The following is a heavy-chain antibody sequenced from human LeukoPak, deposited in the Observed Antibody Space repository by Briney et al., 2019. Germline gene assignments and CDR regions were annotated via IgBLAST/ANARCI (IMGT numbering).Heavy chain of an antibody. Sequence: ASVKVSCKASGYTFTSYGISWVRQAPGQGLEGMGWISAYNGNTNYAQKLQGRVTMTTDTSTSTAYMELRSLRSDDTAVYYCARAPVLMVYAPIDYWGQGTLVTVSS. CDR1: GYTFTSYG. CDR3: ARAPVLMVYAPIDY. D-gene: IGHD2-8*01. CDR2: ISAYNGNT. J-gene: IGHJ4*02. V-gene: IGHV1-18*01.